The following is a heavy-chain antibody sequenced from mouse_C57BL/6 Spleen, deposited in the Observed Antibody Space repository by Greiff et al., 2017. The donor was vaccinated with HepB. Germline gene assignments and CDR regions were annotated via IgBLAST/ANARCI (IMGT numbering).Heavy chain of an antibody. CDR3: AREDSTGRRSDAMDY. CDR1: GYTFTSYW. Sequence: QVQLQQPGAELVRPGTSVKLSCKASGYTFTSYWMHWVKQRPGQGLEWIGVIDPSDSYTNYNQKFKGKATLTVDTSSSTAYLQLSSLTSEDSAVYDCAREDSTGRRSDAMDYWGQGTSVTVSS. D-gene: IGHD4-1*02. J-gene: IGHJ4*01. CDR2: IDPSDSYT. V-gene: IGHV1-59*01.